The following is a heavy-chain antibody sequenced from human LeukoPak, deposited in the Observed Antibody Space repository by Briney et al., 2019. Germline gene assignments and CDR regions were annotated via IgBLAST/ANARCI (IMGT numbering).Heavy chain of an antibody. CDR1: GGSISSYY. CDR3: ARDLPEYSSSWYNYYYGMDV. Sequence: SETLSLTCTVSGGSISSYYWSWIRQPPGKGLEWIGYIYYSGSTNYNPSLKSRVTISVDTSKNQFSLKLSSVTAADTAVYYCARDLPEYSSSWYNYYYGMDVWGQGTTVTVSS. V-gene: IGHV4-59*12. D-gene: IGHD6-13*01. CDR2: IYYSGST. J-gene: IGHJ6*02.